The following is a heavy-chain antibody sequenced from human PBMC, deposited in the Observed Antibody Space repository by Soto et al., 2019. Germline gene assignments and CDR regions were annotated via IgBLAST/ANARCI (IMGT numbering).Heavy chain of an antibody. J-gene: IGHJ4*02. CDR3: ARGGPGILYYVAQY. CDR2: ISGSADNT. D-gene: IGHD2-8*01. V-gene: IGHV3-23*01. CDR1: GFTFI. Sequence: GGFLRLSCAASGFTFIMSWVRQAPGKGLEWVSTISGSADNTDYADSVKGRFTIARDNSQNTLYLQMNSLRAEDTAVYYCARGGPGILYYVAQYWGQGTLVTVSS.